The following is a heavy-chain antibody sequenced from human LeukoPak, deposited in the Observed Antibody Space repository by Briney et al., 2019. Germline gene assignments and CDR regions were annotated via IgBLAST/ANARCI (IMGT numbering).Heavy chain of an antibody. J-gene: IGHJ6*01. V-gene: IGHV1-2*02. Sequence: ASVKVSCKASGYTFTGYYMHWVRQAPGQGLEWMGRINPNSGGTNYAQKFQGRVTMTRDKSISTAYMELSRLGSDDTDVYYCATPWFVVWGQGTTVIASS. D-gene: IGHD3-9*01. CDR3: ATPWFVV. CDR2: INPNSGGT. CDR1: GYTFTGYY.